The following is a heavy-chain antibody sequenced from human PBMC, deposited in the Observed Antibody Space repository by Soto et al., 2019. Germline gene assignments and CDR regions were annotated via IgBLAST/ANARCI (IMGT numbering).Heavy chain of an antibody. J-gene: IGHJ6*02. CDR2: IYYSGST. Sequence: SETLSLTCTVSGGSISSGGYYWSWIRQHPGKGLEWIGYIYYSGSTYYNPSLKSRVTISVDTSKNQFSLKLSSVTAADTAVYYCARDSAYGDSYYYYYGMDVWGQGTTVTVSS. V-gene: IGHV4-31*03. D-gene: IGHD4-17*01. CDR1: GGSISSGGYY. CDR3: ARDSAYGDSYYYYYGMDV.